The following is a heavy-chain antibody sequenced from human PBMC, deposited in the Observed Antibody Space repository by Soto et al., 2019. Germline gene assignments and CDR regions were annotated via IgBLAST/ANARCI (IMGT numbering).Heavy chain of an antibody. CDR2: ISGSGGST. D-gene: IGHD3-10*01. Sequence: EVQLLESGGGLVQPGGSLRLSCAASGFTFSSYAMSWVRQAPGKGLEWVSAISGSGGSTYYADSVKGRFTISRDNSKNTQYLQMNSLRAEDTAVYYCAKASGWFGEFDYWGQGTLVTVPS. J-gene: IGHJ4*02. V-gene: IGHV3-23*01. CDR3: AKASGWFGEFDY. CDR1: GFTFSSYA.